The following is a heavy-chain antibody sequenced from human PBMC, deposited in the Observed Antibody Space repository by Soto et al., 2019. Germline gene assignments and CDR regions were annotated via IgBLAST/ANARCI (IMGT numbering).Heavy chain of an antibody. CDR1: GFTFSSYA. D-gene: IGHD2-21*01. CDR3: AEDHGYYGANSIHS. Sequence: EVQLLESGGGLVQPGGSLRLSCAASGFTFSSYAMSWVRQTPGKGLEWVSTLSGSGGTTYYADSVKGQFTISGDNSKSTIYLQMNSMRAEDTAVYYYAEDHGYYGANSIHSWGQGTLVTVS. CDR2: LSGSGGTT. J-gene: IGHJ4*02. V-gene: IGHV3-23*01.